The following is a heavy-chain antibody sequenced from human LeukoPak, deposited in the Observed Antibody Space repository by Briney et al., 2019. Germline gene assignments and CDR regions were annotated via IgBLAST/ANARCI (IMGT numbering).Heavy chain of an antibody. V-gene: IGHV3-7*01. CDR1: GFTLSSYW. Sequence: PGGSLRLSCAASGFTLSSYWMSWVRQAPGKGPEWVANIKQDGSEKYYVDSVKGRFTISRDNAKDSLCLQMNSLRAEDTAVYYCARGKGSTTSCYEAWGQGTLVTISS. D-gene: IGHD2-2*01. CDR2: IKQDGSEK. J-gene: IGHJ5*02. CDR3: ARGKGSTTSCYEA.